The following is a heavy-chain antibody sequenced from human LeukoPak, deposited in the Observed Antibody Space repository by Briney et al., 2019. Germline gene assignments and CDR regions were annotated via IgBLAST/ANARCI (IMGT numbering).Heavy chain of an antibody. CDR3: ASMKGITMVRGIRGLGAYWFDP. Sequence: GASVKVSCKASGGTFSSYAISWVRQAPGQGLEWMGGIIPIFGTANYAQKFQGRVTITADESTSTAYMELSSLRSEDTAVYYCASMKGITMVRGIRGLGAYWFDPWGQGTLVTVSS. J-gene: IGHJ5*02. CDR1: GGTFSSYA. D-gene: IGHD3-10*01. V-gene: IGHV1-69*13. CDR2: IIPIFGTA.